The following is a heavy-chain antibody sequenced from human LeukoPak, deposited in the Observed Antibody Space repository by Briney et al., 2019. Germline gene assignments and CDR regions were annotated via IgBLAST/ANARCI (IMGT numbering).Heavy chain of an antibody. D-gene: IGHD5-18*01. CDR2: IWYDGSNK. J-gene: IGHJ4*02. CDR1: GFTFSNYD. Sequence: GGSLRLSCTASGFTFSNYDMHWVRQAPGKGLEWVAVIWYDGSNKYYADSVKGRFTISRDNSKNTLYLQMNSLRAEDTAVYYCARQSDYGYDYWGQGTLVTVSS. CDR3: ARQSDYGYDY. V-gene: IGHV3-33*01.